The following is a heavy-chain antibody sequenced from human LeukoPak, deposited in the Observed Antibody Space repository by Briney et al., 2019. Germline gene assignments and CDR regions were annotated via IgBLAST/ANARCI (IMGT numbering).Heavy chain of an antibody. CDR3: ARGRAAGTGQRQKYFQH. D-gene: IGHD6-13*01. CDR1: GFTFSSYG. V-gene: IGHV3-30*03. CDR2: ISYDGSNK. J-gene: IGHJ1*01. Sequence: PGGSLRLSCAASGFTFSSYGMHWVRQAPGKGLEWVAVISYDGSNKYYADSVKGRFTISRDNSKNTLYLQMNSLRAEDTAVYYCARGRAAGTGQRQKYFQHWGQGTLVTVSS.